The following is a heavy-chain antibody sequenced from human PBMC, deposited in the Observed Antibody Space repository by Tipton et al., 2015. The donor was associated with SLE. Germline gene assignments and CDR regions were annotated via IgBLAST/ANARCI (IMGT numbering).Heavy chain of an antibody. V-gene: IGHV4-61*09. CDR2: IYTSGST. CDR3: ARGVPSDY. Sequence: TLSLTCTVSGGSISSGSYYWSWIRQPAGKGLEWIGYIYTSGSTNYNPALKSRVTISLDTSKNQFSLKLSSVTAADTAVYYCARGVPSDYWGQGTLVTVSS. CDR1: GGSISSGSYY. J-gene: IGHJ4*02.